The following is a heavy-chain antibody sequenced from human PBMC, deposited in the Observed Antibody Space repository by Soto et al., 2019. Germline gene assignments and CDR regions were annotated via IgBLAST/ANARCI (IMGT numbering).Heavy chain of an antibody. V-gene: IGHV3-7*01. CDR2: IKKDGSEK. CDR3: ARGVIEVAGMAAY. CDR1: GFTFSSYW. Sequence: GGSLRLSCAASGFTFSSYWMSWVRQAPGKGLEWVANIKKDGSEKHCVDSVKGRFTISRDNAKNSVYLQMNRMRAEDTAVYYCARGVIEVAGMAAYWGQGTLVTVSS. J-gene: IGHJ4*02. D-gene: IGHD6-19*01.